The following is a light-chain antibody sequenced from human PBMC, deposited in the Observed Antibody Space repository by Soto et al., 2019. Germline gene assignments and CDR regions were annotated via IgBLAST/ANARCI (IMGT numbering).Light chain of an antibody. CDR1: SSDVGGYNY. J-gene: IGLJ3*02. CDR2: DVN. Sequence: QSALTQPASVSGSPGQSITISCTGTSSDVGGYNYVSWYQHYPGKAPKLIIYDVNNRPSGVSSRFSGSMSGSTASLTISGLQAEDEADYYCRSYISSSGGVFGGGTKLTVL. CDR3: RSYISSSGGV. V-gene: IGLV2-14*03.